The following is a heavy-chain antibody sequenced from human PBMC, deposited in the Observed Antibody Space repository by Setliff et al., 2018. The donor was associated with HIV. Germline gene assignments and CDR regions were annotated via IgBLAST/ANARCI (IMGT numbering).Heavy chain of an antibody. CDR3: ARSGSDYKWFDP. J-gene: IGHJ5*02. V-gene: IGHV4-31*02. D-gene: IGHD3-10*01. Sequence: NPSETLSLTCTVSGGSISSGVYYWSWIRQHPGKGLEWIGYIYYTGSTYYNPSLKSRLIMSVDTSKNQFSLKLTSVTAADTAVYFCARSGSDYKWFDPWGQGTLVTVSS. CDR1: GGSISSGVYY. CDR2: IYYTGST.